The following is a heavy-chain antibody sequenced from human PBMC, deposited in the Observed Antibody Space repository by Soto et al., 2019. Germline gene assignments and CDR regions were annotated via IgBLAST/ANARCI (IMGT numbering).Heavy chain of an antibody. D-gene: IGHD6-13*01. V-gene: IGHV3-7*02. CDR1: GFTFSSRW. Sequence: EVQLVESGGGLVQPGGSLRLSCEASGFTFSSRWMTWVRQGPGKGLEWVANIKQDENGKDYVDSVKGRCTISRDNAKNSLYLQMYSLRAEDTAVYYCATHDGPAAAGLVLDFWGQGTLVTVSS. CDR3: ATHDGPAAAGLVLDF. CDR2: IKQDENGK. J-gene: IGHJ4*02.